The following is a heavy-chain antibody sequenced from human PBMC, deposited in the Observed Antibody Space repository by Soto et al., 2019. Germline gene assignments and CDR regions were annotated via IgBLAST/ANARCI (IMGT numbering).Heavy chain of an antibody. J-gene: IGHJ3*02. V-gene: IGHV4-4*07. CDR3: ASEGAGRAPINI. D-gene: IGHD2-21*01. CDR1: GGSISSYY. Sequence: SETLSLTCTVSGGSISSYYWSWIRQPAGKGLEWIGRIYTSGNTNYNPSLKSRVTISVDTPKNQFSLNLGSVTAADTAMYYCASEGAGRAPINIWGPGTMVTVSS. CDR2: IYTSGNT.